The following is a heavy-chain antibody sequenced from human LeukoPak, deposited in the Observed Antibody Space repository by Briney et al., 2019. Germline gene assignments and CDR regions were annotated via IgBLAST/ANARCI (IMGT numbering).Heavy chain of an antibody. Sequence: GGSLRLSCAVSGLTFSSSWMDWVRQAPGKGLEWVASINPDGNKKYSADSVKGRFTISRDNAENSLYLQMNSLRVEDTTFYYCARDLAYSRLDYWGQGMLVTVSS. D-gene: IGHD5-18*01. CDR2: INPDGNKK. V-gene: IGHV3-7*01. J-gene: IGHJ4*02. CDR3: ARDLAYSRLDY. CDR1: GLTFSSSW.